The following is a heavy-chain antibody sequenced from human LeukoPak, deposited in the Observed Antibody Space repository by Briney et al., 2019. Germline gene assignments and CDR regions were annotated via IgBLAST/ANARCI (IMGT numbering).Heavy chain of an antibody. D-gene: IGHD6-6*01. Sequence: GGSLRLSCAASGFTFSSYAMSWVRQAPGKGLEWVAVISYDGSNKYYADSVKGRFTISRDNSKNTLYLQMNSLRAEDTAVYYCSYSSWGHYYYGMDVWGQGTTVTVSS. CDR3: SYSSWGHYYYGMDV. J-gene: IGHJ6*02. CDR2: ISYDGSNK. V-gene: IGHV3-30-3*01. CDR1: GFTFSSYA.